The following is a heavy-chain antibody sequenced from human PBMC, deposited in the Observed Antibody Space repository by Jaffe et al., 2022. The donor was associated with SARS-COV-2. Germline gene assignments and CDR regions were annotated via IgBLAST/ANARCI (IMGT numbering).Heavy chain of an antibody. CDR3: TTDFSTGSGSYYNVIPGLVSS. CDR2: IKSKTDGGTT. Sequence: EVQLVESGGGLVKPGGSLRLSCAASGFTFSNAWMSWVRQAPGKGLEWVGRIKSKTDGGTTDYAAPVKGRFTISRDDSKNTLYLQMNSLKTEDTAVYYCTTDFSTGSGSYYNVIPGLVSSWGQGTLVTVSS. J-gene: IGHJ5*02. CDR1: GFTFSNAW. D-gene: IGHD3-10*01. V-gene: IGHV3-15*01.